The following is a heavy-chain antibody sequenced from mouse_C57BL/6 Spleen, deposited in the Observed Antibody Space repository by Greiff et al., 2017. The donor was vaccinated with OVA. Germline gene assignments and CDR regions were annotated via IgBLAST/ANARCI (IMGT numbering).Heavy chain of an antibody. CDR3: ARLGGNYGDY. CDR1: GYTFTDYY. J-gene: IGHJ2*01. V-gene: IGHV1-26*01. D-gene: IGHD2-1*01. Sequence: EVQLQQSGPELVKPGASVKISCKASGYTFTDYYMNWVKQSPGKSLEWIGDINPNNGGTSYNQKFKGKATLTVDKSSSTAYMELRSLTSEDAAVYYCARLGGNYGDYWGQGTTLTVSS. CDR2: INPNNGGT.